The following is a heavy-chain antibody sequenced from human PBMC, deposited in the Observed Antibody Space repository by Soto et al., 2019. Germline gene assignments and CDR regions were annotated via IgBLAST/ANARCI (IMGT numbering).Heavy chain of an antibody. D-gene: IGHD6-13*01. CDR1: VFTFSSYG. Sequence: GGPLSLSCAAPVFTFSSYGMHWVRQAPGKGLEWVAVIWYDGSNKYYADSVKGRFTISRDNSKNTLYLQMNSLRAEDTAVYYSARDRGSSSWYAYYYYGMDVWGQGTTVTVSS. CDR2: IWYDGSNK. V-gene: IGHV3-33*01. CDR3: ARDRGSSSWYAYYYYGMDV. J-gene: IGHJ6*02.